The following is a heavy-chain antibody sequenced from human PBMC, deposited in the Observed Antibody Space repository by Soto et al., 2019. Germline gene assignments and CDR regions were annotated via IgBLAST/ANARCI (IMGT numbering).Heavy chain of an antibody. CDR2: INPATGAA. D-gene: IGHD3-3*01. CDR3: GGGGGVGVAGSAAFDM. V-gene: IGHV1-2*02. CDR1: GYPVTAYY. Sequence: QLHLVQSGAVVKKPGASVTVSCSASGYPVTAYYMHWVRQAPGRGLEWMGGINPATGAAKYTQTFQGRVTMPRDTSTGTVFMELGGRTSEEPAVFYWGGGGGVGVAGSAAFDMWGQGTLVTVSS. J-gene: IGHJ3*02.